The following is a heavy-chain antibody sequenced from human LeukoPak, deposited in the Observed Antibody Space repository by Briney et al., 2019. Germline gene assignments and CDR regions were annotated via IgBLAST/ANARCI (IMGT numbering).Heavy chain of an antibody. D-gene: IGHD3-10*01. CDR1: GGSISSYY. J-gene: IGHJ3*02. CDR3: ARDRGYYGSGRANAFDI. CDR2: IYTSGST. Sequence: PSETLSLTCTVSGGSISSYYWSWIRQPAGKGLEWIGRIYTSGSTNYNPSLKSRVTMSVDTSKNQFSLKLSSVTAADTAVYYCARDRGYYGSGRANAFDIWSQGTMVTVSS. V-gene: IGHV4-4*07.